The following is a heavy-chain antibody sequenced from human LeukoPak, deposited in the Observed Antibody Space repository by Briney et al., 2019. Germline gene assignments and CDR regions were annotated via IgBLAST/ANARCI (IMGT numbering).Heavy chain of an antibody. D-gene: IGHD1-14*01. CDR1: GYSFTTYA. V-gene: IGHV1-3*01. J-gene: IGHJ5*02. CDR3: ARDIDREFNWFDP. CDR2: INAANGNT. Sequence: ASVNVSCKASGYSFTTYAMHWVRQAPGQRLEWMGWINAANGNTKYSQKFQGRVTITTDTSESTAYMELSSLRSEDTALYYCARDIDREFNWFDPWGQGTLVTVSS.